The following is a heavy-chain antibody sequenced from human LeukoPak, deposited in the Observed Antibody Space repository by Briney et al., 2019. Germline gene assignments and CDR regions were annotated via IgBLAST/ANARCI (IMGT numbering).Heavy chain of an antibody. Sequence: GASVKASCKASGYTFTGYYMHWVRQAPGQGLEWMGWINPNSGGTNYAQKFQGRVTMTRDTSISTAYMELSRLRSDDTAVYYCARLMGSYSSGWYRDYWGQGTLVTVSS. J-gene: IGHJ4*02. CDR1: GYTFTGYY. D-gene: IGHD6-19*01. CDR2: INPNSGGT. CDR3: ARLMGSYSSGWYRDY. V-gene: IGHV1-2*02.